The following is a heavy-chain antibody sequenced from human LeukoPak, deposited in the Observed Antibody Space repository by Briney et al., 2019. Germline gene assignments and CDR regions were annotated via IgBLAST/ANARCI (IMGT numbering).Heavy chain of an antibody. V-gene: IGHV3-23*01. CDR1: GFTFSSYV. D-gene: IGHD5-12*01. CDR3: AKASGSGYYFDY. J-gene: IGHJ4*02. Sequence: GGSQRLFCAASGFTFSSYVMSWVRQAPGKGLEWVSAISGSGGSTYYADSVKGRFTISRDNSKNTLYLQMNSLRAEDTAVYYCAKASGSGYYFDYWGQGTLVTVSS. CDR2: ISGSGGST.